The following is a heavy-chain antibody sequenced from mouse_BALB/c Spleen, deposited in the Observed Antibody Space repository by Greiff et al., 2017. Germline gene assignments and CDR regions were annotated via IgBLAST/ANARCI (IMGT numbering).Heavy chain of an antibody. CDR2: ISDGGSYT. V-gene: IGHV5-4*02. D-gene: IGHD1-1*01. CDR1: GFTFSDYY. CDR3: ARDSATGYFDY. J-gene: IGHJ2*01. Sequence: EVHLVESGGGLVKPGGSLKLSCAASGFTFSDYYMYWVRQTPEKRLEWVATISDGGSYTYYPDSVKGRFTISRDNAKNNLYLQMSSLKSEDTAMNYCARDSATGYFDYWGQGTTLTVSS.